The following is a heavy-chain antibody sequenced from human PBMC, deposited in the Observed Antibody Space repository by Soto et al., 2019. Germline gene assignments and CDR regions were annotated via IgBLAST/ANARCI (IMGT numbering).Heavy chain of an antibody. Sequence: SETLSLTCAVSGGSISSGGYSWSWIRQPPGKGLEWIGYIYHSGSTYYNPSLKSRVTISVDRSKNQFSLKLSSVTAADTAVYYCARDGYYDSSGYYHFDYWGQGTLVTVSS. CDR3: ARDGYYDSSGYYHFDY. D-gene: IGHD3-22*01. J-gene: IGHJ4*02. CDR2: IYHSGST. V-gene: IGHV4-30-2*01. CDR1: GGSISSGGYS.